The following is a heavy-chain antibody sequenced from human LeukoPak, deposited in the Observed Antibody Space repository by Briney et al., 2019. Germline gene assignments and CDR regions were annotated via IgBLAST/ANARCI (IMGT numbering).Heavy chain of an antibody. J-gene: IGHJ3*02. V-gene: IGHV4-59*08. D-gene: IGHD1-1*01. CDR2: IYYSGST. CDR3: ARLVQLEAFDI. Sequence: PSETLSLTCTVSGGSISSYYWSWIRQPPGKGLEWNGYIYYSGSTNYNPSLKSRVTISVDTSKNQFSLKLSSVTAADTAVYYCARLVQLEAFDIWGQGTMVTVSS. CDR1: GGSISSYY.